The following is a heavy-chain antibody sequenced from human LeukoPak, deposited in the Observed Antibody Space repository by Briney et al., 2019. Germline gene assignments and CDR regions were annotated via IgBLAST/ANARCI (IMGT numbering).Heavy chain of an antibody. V-gene: IGHV3-7*03. Sequence: GGSLRLSCVASGFNFNNYWMAWVRQAPGKGLEWVANINEDGGENHYLDSVKGRFTMSRDNAKKSVYLQINSLRAEDTAVYYCVRLFGGNSLFDYWGQGTLVTVSS. J-gene: IGHJ4*02. CDR3: VRLFGGNSLFDY. CDR2: INEDGGEN. CDR1: GFNFNNYW. D-gene: IGHD4-23*01.